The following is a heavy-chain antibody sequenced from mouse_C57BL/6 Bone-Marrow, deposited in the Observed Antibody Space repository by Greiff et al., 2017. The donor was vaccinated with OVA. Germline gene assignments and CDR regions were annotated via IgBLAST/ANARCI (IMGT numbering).Heavy chain of an antibody. CDR2: IWSGGST. V-gene: IGHV2-2*01. J-gene: IGHJ3*01. CDR3: ARNYLGQCAY. CDR1: GFSLTSYG. D-gene: IGHD4-1*01. Sequence: VMLVESGPGLVQPSQSLSITCTVSGFSLTSYGVHWVRQSPGKGLEWLGVIWSGGSTDYNAAFISRLSISKDNSKSQVFFKMNSLQAADTAIYYCARNYLGQCAYWGQGTLVTVSA.